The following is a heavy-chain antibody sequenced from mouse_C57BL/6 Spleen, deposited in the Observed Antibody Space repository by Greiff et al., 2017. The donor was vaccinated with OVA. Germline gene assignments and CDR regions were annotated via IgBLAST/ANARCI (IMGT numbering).Heavy chain of an antibody. V-gene: IGHV1-50*01. CDR2: IDPSDSYT. Sequence: VQLQQPGAELVKPGASVKLSCKASGYTFTSYWMQWVKQRPGQGLEWIGEIDPSDSYTNYNQKFKGKATLTVDTSSSTAYMQLSSLPSEDSAVYYCARRRGFAYWGQGTLVTVSA. CDR3: ARRRGFAY. CDR1: GYTFTSYW. J-gene: IGHJ3*01.